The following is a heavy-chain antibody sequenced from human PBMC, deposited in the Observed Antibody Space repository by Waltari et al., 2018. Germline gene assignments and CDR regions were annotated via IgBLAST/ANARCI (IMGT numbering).Heavy chain of an antibody. CDR1: GFNLSRYW. V-gene: IGHV3-7*01. D-gene: IGHD3-22*01. CDR3: ARVQWFAFDI. CDR2: IMTDGSEE. Sequence: EVQLVESGGGLVQPGGSLRLSCAASGFNLSRYWMSWVRQAPGKGPEWVANIMTDGSEEYYVDSVRGRFTISRDNAKNSLYLQMNSLRPEDTAVYYCARVQWFAFDIWGHGTMVTVSS. J-gene: IGHJ3*02.